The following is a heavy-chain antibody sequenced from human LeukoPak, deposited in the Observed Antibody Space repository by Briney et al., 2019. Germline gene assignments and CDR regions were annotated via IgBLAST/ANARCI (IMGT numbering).Heavy chain of an antibody. Sequence: GGSLRLSCAASGFTFSSYWMSWVRQTPGKGLEWVSYISSSSSTIYYADSVKGRFTISRDNAKNSLYLQMNSLRAEDTAVYYCARDDNYYDSSGYYSLHYFDYWGQGTLVTVSS. CDR1: GFTFSSYW. CDR2: ISSSSSTI. J-gene: IGHJ4*02. D-gene: IGHD3-22*01. V-gene: IGHV3-48*04. CDR3: ARDDNYYDSSGYYSLHYFDY.